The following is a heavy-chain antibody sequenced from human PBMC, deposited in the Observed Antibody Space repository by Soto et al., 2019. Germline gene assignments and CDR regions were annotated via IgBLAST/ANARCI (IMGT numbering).Heavy chain of an antibody. J-gene: IGHJ4*02. CDR2: IVVGRGNT. CDR3: AAFAYYGFWSGYSFDY. CDR1: GFPFTSSA. Sequence: SVKVSCKASGFPFTSSAVQWVRQARGQRLEWIGWIVVGRGNTDYAQKFQDRVSFTRDMSTTTAYMEMSSLRSEDTAVYYCAAFAYYGFWSGYSFDYWGQGTLVTVSS. D-gene: IGHD3-3*01. V-gene: IGHV1-58*01.